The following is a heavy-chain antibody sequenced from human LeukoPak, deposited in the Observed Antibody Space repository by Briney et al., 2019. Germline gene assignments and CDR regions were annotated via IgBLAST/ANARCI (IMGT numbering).Heavy chain of an antibody. J-gene: IGHJ4*02. CDR1: GGSFSGYY. Sequence: PSETLSLTCAVYGGSFSGYYWSWIRQPPGKGLEWIGEINHSGSTNYNPSLKSRVTISVDTSKNRFSLKLSSVTAADTAVYYCARSRGRRSFFDYWGQGTLVTVSS. D-gene: IGHD1-14*01. V-gene: IGHV4-34*01. CDR3: ARSRGRRSFFDY. CDR2: INHSGST.